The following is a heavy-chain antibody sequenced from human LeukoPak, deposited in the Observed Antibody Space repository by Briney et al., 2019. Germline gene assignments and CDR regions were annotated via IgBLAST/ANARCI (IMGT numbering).Heavy chain of an antibody. D-gene: IGHD2-2*01. CDR3: ARLRGPVTIDP. V-gene: IGHV4-59*08. Sequence: PSETLSLICTVSGGSISSYYWSRIRQPPGKGLEWIGYIDYSGSTSYNPSLKSRVTISVDMSKNQFSLKLSSVTAADTAVYYCARLRGPVTIDPWGQGTLVTVSS. CDR1: GGSISSYY. CDR2: IDYSGST. J-gene: IGHJ5*02.